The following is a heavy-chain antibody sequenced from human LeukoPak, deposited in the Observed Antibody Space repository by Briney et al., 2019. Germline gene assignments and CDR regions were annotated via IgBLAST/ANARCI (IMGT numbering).Heavy chain of an antibody. CDR1: GFTFSSYA. CDR2: IYSGGST. D-gene: IGHD2-21*01. CDR3: ARLWHPFDY. Sequence: GGSLRLSCAASGFTFSSYALIWVRQAPGKGLEWVSVIYSGGSTYYADSVKGRFTISRDNSKNTLYLQMNSLRAEDTAVYYCARLWHPFDYWGQGTLVTVSS. V-gene: IGHV3-66*04. J-gene: IGHJ4*02.